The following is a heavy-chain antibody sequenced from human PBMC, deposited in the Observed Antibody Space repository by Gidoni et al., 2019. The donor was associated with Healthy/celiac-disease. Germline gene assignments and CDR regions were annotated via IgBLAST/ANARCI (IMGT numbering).Heavy chain of an antibody. CDR2: IIPLFGTA. D-gene: IGHD1-26*01. CDR3: ASFSGSYNY. Sequence: QVQLVQSGAEVKKPGSSVKVSCKASGGSFSSYAISWVRQAPGQGLEWMGGIIPLFGTANYAHKFHGRVTSTADESTSTAYMELSSLRSEDTAVYYCASFSGSYNYWGQGTLVTVSS. J-gene: IGHJ4*02. CDR1: GGSFSSYA. V-gene: IGHV1-69*01.